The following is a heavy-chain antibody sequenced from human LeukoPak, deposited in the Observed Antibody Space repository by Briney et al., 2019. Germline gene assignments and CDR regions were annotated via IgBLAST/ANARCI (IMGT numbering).Heavy chain of an antibody. CDR3: AKTEAYYFDSSGNPYYFDY. J-gene: IGHJ4*02. D-gene: IGHD3-22*01. CDR1: GFTFSSYG. V-gene: IGHV3-30*02. CDR2: IRYDGSNK. Sequence: GGSLRLSCAASGFTFSSYGMHWVRQAPGKGLEWVAFIRYDGSNKYYADSVKGRFTISRDNSKNTLYLQMNSLRAEDTAVYYCAKTEAYYFDSSGNPYYFDYWGQGTLVTISS.